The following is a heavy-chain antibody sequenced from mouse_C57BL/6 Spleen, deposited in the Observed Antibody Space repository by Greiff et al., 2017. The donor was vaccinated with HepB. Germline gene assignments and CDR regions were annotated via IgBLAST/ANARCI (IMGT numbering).Heavy chain of an antibody. CDR1: GFTFSNYW. D-gene: IGHD1-1*01. J-gene: IGHJ2*01. CDR2: IRLKSDNYAT. V-gene: IGHV6-3*01. CDR3: TDLTTVVATNY. Sequence: EVKVEESGGGLVQPGGSMKLSCVASGFTFSNYWMNWVRQSPEKGLEWVAQIRLKSDNYATHYAESVKGRFTISRDDSKSSVYLQMNNLRAEDTGIYYCTDLTTVVATNYWGQGTTLTVSS.